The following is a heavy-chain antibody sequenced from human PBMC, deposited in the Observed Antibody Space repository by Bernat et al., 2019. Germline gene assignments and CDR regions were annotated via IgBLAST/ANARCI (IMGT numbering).Heavy chain of an antibody. Sequence: QVQLVQSGAEVKKPGSSVKVSCKASGGTFSSYTISWVRQAPGQGLEWMGRIIPILGIANYAQKFQGRVTITADKSTSTAYMELSSLRSEDTAVYYCARDLVATICGLRFDPWGQGTLVTVSS. J-gene: IGHJ5*02. D-gene: IGHD5-12*01. V-gene: IGHV1-69*08. CDR3: ARDLVATICGLRFDP. CDR1: GGTFSSYT. CDR2: IIPILGIA.